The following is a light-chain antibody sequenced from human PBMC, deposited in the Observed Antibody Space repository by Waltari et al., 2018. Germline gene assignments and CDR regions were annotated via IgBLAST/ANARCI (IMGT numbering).Light chain of an antibody. CDR3: QQYTTYWT. J-gene: IGKJ1*01. CDR2: KAS. V-gene: IGKV1-5*03. CDR1: QSISGW. Sequence: DIQMTQFPSTLSASVGDRVTITCRASQSISGWVAWYQQKPGKAPKLLIYKASTLEGGVPSRFSGSGSGTEFTLTISSLQPDDFATYYCQQYTTYWTFGQGTKVEIK.